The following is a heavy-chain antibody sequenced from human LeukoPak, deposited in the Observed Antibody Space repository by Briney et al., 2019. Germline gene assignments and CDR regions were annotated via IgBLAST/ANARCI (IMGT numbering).Heavy chain of an antibody. CDR3: ARDRGVSGWRHRGFDY. V-gene: IGHV1-69*05. D-gene: IGHD6-19*01. Sequence: SVKVSCKASGGTFSSYAISWVRQAPGQGLEWIGRIIPIFGTANYAQKFQGRVTITTDESTSTAYMELSSLRAEDTAVYYCARDRGVSGWRHRGFDYWGQGTLVTVSS. CDR2: IIPIFGTA. J-gene: IGHJ4*02. CDR1: GGTFSSYA.